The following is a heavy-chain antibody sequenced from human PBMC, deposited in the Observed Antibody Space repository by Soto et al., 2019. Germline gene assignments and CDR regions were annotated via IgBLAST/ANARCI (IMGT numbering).Heavy chain of an antibody. CDR2: ISAYNGNT. J-gene: IGHJ6*02. CDR1: GYTFTSYG. CDR3: ASYHSWTITVMDV. V-gene: IGHV1-18*04. Sequence: SAVKVSCKASGYTFTSYGISWVRQAPGQGLEWMGWISAYNGNTNYAQKLQGRVTMTTDTSTSTAYMELRSLRSDDTAVYYCASYHSWTITVMDVWGQGTTVIVS. D-gene: IGHD3-3*01.